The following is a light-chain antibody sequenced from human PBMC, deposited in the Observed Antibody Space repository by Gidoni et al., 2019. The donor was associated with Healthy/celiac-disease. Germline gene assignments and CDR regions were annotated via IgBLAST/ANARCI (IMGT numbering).Light chain of an antibody. CDR3: MQALQTPWT. J-gene: IGKJ1*01. V-gene: IGKV2-28*01. CDR1: QSLLHSNGYNY. Sequence: DIVMTQSPLSLPVTPGEPASISCRSSQSLLHSNGYNYLDWYLQKPGQSPQLLIYLGSNRASGVPDRFSGSGSGTDFTLKISRVEAEDVGVYYCMQALQTPWTFGQHGPRWKSN. CDR2: LGS.